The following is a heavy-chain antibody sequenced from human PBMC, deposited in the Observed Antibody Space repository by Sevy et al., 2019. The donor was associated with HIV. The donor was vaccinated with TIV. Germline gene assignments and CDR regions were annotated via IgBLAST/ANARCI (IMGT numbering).Heavy chain of an antibody. D-gene: IGHD2-15*01. Sequence: ASVKFSCKASGYTFTSYDINWVRQATGQGLEWMGWMNPNSGNTGYAQKFQGRVTMTRNTSISTAYMELSSLRSEDTAVYYCARGRPRIKAFYFDYWGQGTLVTVSS. CDR1: GYTFTSYD. V-gene: IGHV1-8*01. CDR3: ARGRPRIKAFYFDY. J-gene: IGHJ4*02. CDR2: MNPNSGNT.